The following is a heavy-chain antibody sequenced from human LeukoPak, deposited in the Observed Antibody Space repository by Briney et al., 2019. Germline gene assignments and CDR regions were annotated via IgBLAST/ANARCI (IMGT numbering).Heavy chain of an antibody. CDR1: GGTFSSYA. V-gene: IGHV1-69*13. J-gene: IGHJ5*02. D-gene: IGHD3-3*01. CDR2: IIPIFGTA. Sequence: ASVKVSCKASGGTFSSYAISWVRRAPGQGLEWMGGIIPIFGTANYAQKFQGRVTITADESTSTAYMELSSLRSEDTAVYYCVRGNFGVVPNWFDPWGQGTLVTVSS. CDR3: VRGNFGVVPNWFDP.